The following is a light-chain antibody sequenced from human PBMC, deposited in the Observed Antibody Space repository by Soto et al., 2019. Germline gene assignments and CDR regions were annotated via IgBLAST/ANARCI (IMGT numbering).Light chain of an antibody. V-gene: IGKV3-20*01. Sequence: DIVLTQSPGTLSLSPGERATLSCRASQIVITRYLAWYQQKPGQAPRLLIFDASTRATGIPDRFSGSGSGTDFNLTINRLDPADFAVYYCPQYGSSITFGGGTKVELK. J-gene: IGKJ4*01. CDR3: PQYGSSIT. CDR2: DAS. CDR1: QIVITRY.